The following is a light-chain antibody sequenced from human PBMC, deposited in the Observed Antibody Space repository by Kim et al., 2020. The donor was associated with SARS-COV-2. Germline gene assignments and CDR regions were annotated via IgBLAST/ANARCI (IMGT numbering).Light chain of an antibody. V-gene: IGLV2-8*01. CDR3: ASYAGSDSYV. CDR1: SADGGGYNY. CDR2: ESS. Sequence: GQSATNSCSGTSADGGGYNYVSWYQHHPGTAPKLMIDESSKRPAGVPDRFSGSKSGNAASLTVSVLQADDEADYYCASYAGSDSYVFGTGTKVTVL. J-gene: IGLJ1*01.